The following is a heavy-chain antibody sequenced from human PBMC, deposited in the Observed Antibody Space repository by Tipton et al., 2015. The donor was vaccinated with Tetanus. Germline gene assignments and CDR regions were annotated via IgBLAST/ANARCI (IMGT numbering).Heavy chain of an antibody. D-gene: IGHD6-25*01. CDR3: ASGSALDY. Sequence: GSLRLSCAASGFTFSSYNMNWVRQAPGKGLEWVSSISSTSAYIYYADSLKGRFTISRDNAKNSLYLQMNSLRVEDTAVYYCASGSALDYWGQGSLVTVSS. CDR1: GFTFSSYN. V-gene: IGHV3-21*01. J-gene: IGHJ4*02. CDR2: ISSTSAYI.